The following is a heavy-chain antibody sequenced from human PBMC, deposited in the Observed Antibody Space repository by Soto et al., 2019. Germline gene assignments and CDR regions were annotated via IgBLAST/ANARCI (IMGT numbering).Heavy chain of an antibody. V-gene: IGHV1-58*01. Sequence: SVKVSCKASGFTFTSSAVQWVRQARGQRLEWIGWIVVGSGNTNYAQKFQERVTITRDMSTSTAYMELSSLRSEDTAVYYCAADRDSSSWYGTYGMDVWGQGTTVTVSS. J-gene: IGHJ6*02. D-gene: IGHD6-13*01. CDR2: IVVGSGNT. CDR3: AADRDSSSWYGTYGMDV. CDR1: GFTFTSSA.